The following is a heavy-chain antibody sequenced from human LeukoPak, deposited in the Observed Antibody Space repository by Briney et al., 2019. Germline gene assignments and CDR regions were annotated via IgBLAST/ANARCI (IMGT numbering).Heavy chain of an antibody. D-gene: IGHD6-6*01. CDR1: GFTFSDYY. Sequence: GGSLRLSYAASGFTFSDYYMSWIRQAPGKGLEWVSYISSSGSTIYYADSVKGRFTISRDNAKNSLYLQMNSLRAEDTAVYYCARVELRYSSSSRGSPYVYWGQGTLVTVSS. J-gene: IGHJ4*02. CDR3: ARVELRYSSSSRGSPYVY. V-gene: IGHV3-11*01. CDR2: ISSSGSTI.